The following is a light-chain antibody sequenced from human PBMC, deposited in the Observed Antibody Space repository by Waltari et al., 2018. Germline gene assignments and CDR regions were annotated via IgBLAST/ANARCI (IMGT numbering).Light chain of an antibody. Sequence: QPALTQPASVSGSPGQSITISCPGTSSDVVGYNSASWYQQHPGKAPKLMIYDVSKRPSGVSNRFSCSKSGNTASLTISGLQAEDEADYYCSSYTSSSTWVFGGGTKLTVL. CDR2: DVS. J-gene: IGLJ3*02. CDR3: SSYTSSSTWV. CDR1: SSDVVGYNS. V-gene: IGLV2-14*01.